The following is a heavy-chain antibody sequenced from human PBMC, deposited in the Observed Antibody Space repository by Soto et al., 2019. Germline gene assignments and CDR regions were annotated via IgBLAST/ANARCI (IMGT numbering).Heavy chain of an antibody. CDR1: GFTVSSNY. CDR3: ASSSSCGAEYFQH. Sequence: EVQLVESGGGLVQPGGSLRLSCAASGFTVSSNYMSWVRQAPGKGLEWVSVIYSGGSTYYADSVQGRFTISRDNSKNTLYLQMNSLRDEDTAVYYCASSSSCGAEYFQHWGQGTLVTVSS. J-gene: IGHJ1*01. CDR2: IYSGGST. D-gene: IGHD6-13*01. V-gene: IGHV3-66*01.